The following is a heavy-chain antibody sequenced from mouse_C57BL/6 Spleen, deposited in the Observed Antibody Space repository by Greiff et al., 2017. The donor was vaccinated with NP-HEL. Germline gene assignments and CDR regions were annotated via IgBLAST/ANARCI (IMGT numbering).Heavy chain of an antibody. D-gene: IGHD4-1*01. CDR1: GYAFSSSW. CDR2: IYPGDGDT. V-gene: IGHV1-82*01. CDR3: ARSTGTRAMDY. Sequence: QVQLKQSGPELVKPGASVKISCKASGYAFSSSWMNWVKQRPGKGLEWIGRIYPGDGDTNYNGKFKGKATLTADKSSSTAYMQLSSLTSEDSAVYFCARSTGTRAMDYWGQGTSVTVSS. J-gene: IGHJ4*01.